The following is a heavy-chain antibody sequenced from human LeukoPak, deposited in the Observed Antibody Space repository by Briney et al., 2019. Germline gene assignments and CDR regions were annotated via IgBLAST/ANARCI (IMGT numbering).Heavy chain of an antibody. CDR1: GGSISSGSYY. J-gene: IGHJ4*02. V-gene: IGHV4-39*01. D-gene: IGHD2-8*01. CDR3: VRKHTRMMYPRGGEDKGFDY. CDR2: IYYSGST. Sequence: SETLSLTCTVSGGSISSGSYYWGWIRQPPGKGLEWIGSIYYSGSTHYNPSLKSRVTISVDTSKNEFSLKLSSVTAADTAVYYRVRKHTRMMYPRGGEDKGFDYWGQGTLVTVSS.